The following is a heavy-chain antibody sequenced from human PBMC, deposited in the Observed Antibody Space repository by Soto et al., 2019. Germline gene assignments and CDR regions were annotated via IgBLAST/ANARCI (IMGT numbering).Heavy chain of an antibody. CDR1: GFTFSSYA. D-gene: IGHD5-18*01. CDR3: AKTITDTAMVEDAFDI. Sequence: EVQLLESGGGLVQPGGSLRLSCAASGFTFSSYAMSWVRQAPGKGLEWVSAISGSGGSTYYADSVKGRFTISRDNPKNTLYLQMNSLRAEDTAVYYCAKTITDTAMVEDAFDIWGQGTMVTVSS. J-gene: IGHJ3*02. CDR2: ISGSGGST. V-gene: IGHV3-23*01.